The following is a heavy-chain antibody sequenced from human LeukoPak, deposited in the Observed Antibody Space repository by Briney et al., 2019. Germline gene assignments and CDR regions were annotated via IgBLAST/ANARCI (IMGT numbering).Heavy chain of an antibody. CDR2: ISYDGSNK. CDR1: GFTFSSYA. J-gene: IGHJ4*02. D-gene: IGHD3-16*01. CDR3: AKDSGNRGYYDYVWGSRPFDF. V-gene: IGHV3-30*04. Sequence: GESLRLSCAVSGFTFSSYAMHWVRQAPGKGLEWVAVISYDGSNKYYADSVKGRFTISRDNSKNTLYLQMHSLRGGDTAVYYCAKDSGNRGYYDYVWGSRPFDFWGKGTLVSVSS.